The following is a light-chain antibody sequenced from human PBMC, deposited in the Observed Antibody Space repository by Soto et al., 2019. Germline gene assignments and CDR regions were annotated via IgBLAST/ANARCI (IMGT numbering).Light chain of an antibody. CDR2: EVS. V-gene: IGLV2-14*01. CDR1: SSDVGGYNY. Sequence: QSVLTQPASVSGSPGQSITISCTGTSSDVGGYNYVSWYQQHPGKAPKLMIYEVSNRPSGVSNRFSGSKSGNTASLTISGLQAGDEADYYCSSHTSISTSYLFGNGTKVTVL. J-gene: IGLJ1*01. CDR3: SSHTSISTSYL.